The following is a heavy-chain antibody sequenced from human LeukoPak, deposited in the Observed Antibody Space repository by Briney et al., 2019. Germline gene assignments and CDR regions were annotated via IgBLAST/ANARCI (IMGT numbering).Heavy chain of an antibody. J-gene: IGHJ4*02. CDR2: IDNDGGST. Sequence: GALRLSCAASGFTFHSYWMHWVRQAPGKGLVWVSRIDNDGGSTTYADSVKGRFTISRDNAKNTLYLQMNSVRAEDTAVYYCARVQRGIAVALDYWGQGTLATVSS. V-gene: IGHV3-74*01. D-gene: IGHD6-19*01. CDR1: GFTFHSYW. CDR3: ARVQRGIAVALDY.